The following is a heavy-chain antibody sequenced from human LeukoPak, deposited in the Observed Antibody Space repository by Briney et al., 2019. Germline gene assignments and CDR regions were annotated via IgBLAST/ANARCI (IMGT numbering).Heavy chain of an antibody. CDR3: AREDPQTTVPEGLDV. J-gene: IGHJ6*02. CDR2: IYYSGST. CDR1: GGSISSYY. V-gene: IGHV4-59*01. Sequence: SETLSLTCTVSGGSISSYYWSWIRQPPGKGLEWIGYIYYSGSTNYNPSLKSRVTISVDTSKNQFSLRLSSVTAADTAVYYCAREDPQTTVPEGLDVWGQGTTVTVSS. D-gene: IGHD4-17*01.